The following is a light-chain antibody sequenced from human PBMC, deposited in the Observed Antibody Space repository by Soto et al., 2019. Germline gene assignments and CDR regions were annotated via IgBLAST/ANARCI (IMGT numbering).Light chain of an antibody. Sequence: SALTQPASVSGSPGQSITISGTGTSSDVGGYKYVSWYQQHPGEAPKLMIYDVSNRPSGVSNRFSGSKSGNTASLTISGLQAEDEADYYCSSYTSSSTRVFGTGTKVTVL. CDR3: SSYTSSSTRV. J-gene: IGLJ1*01. V-gene: IGLV2-14*01. CDR1: SSDVGGYKY. CDR2: DVS.